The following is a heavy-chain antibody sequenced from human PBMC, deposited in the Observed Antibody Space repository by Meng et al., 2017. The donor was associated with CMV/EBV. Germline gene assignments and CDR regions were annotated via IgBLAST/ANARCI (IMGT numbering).Heavy chain of an antibody. V-gene: IGHV3-21*01. CDR2: ISSSSSYI. CDR1: GFTLSSYS. CDR3: ARDLGYCSGGSCYSYYFDY. J-gene: IGHJ4*02. D-gene: IGHD2-15*01. Sequence: ESPKISGAASGFTLSSYSMNWVRQAPGKGLEWVSSISSSSSYIYYADSVKGRFTISRDNAKNSLYLQMNSLRAEDTAVYYCARDLGYCSGGSCYSYYFDYWGQGTLVTVSS.